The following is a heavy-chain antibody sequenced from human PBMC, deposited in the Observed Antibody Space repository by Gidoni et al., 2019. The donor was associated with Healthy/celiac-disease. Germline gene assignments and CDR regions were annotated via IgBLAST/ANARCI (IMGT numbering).Heavy chain of an antibody. V-gene: IGHV3-48*02. Sequence: EVQLVESGGGLVQPGGSLRLSCAASEFPLGSYSMNWVRQAPGKGREWVSYISSSSSTIYYADSVKGRFTISRDNAKNSLYLQMNSLRDEDTAVYYCARDLFESGYRLYYFDYWGQGTLVTVSS. D-gene: IGHD3-22*01. CDR1: EFPLGSYS. CDR2: ISSSSSTI. J-gene: IGHJ4*02. CDR3: ARDLFESGYRLYYFDY.